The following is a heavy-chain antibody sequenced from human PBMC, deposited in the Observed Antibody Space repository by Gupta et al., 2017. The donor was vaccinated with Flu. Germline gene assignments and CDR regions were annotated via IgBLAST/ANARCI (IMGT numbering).Heavy chain of an antibody. CDR3: ARGTWGFDY. CDR2: TYYRSKWYN. D-gene: IGHD3-16*01. J-gene: IGHJ4*02. Sequence: SVSRNSAVWNWIRQSPSRGLEWLGRTYYRSKWYNDYAVSVKSRITINPDTSKNQCSLQLNSVTPEDTAVYYCARGTWGFDYWGQGTLVTVSS. V-gene: IGHV6-1*01. CDR1: SVSRNSAV.